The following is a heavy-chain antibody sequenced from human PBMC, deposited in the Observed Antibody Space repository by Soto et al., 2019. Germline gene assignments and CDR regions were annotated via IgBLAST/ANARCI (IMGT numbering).Heavy chain of an antibody. Sequence: EVQLVESGGDLVQPGGSLRLSCAVSGFTFSDYYMDWVRQAPGKGLEWVARSRNKPNSYTREYAAYVKGRFTISRDDSKMSLDLQMNSLKTEDTAVYYCTRSSGTYKYFDLWGRGTLVTVSS. CDR3: TRSSGTYKYFDL. CDR2: SRNKPNSYTR. V-gene: IGHV3-72*01. J-gene: IGHJ2*01. CDR1: GFTFSDYY. D-gene: IGHD1-26*01.